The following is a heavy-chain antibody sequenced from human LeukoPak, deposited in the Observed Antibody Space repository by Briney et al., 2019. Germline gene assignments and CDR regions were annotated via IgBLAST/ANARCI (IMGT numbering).Heavy chain of an antibody. J-gene: IGHJ3*02. CDR2: IHHSGST. V-gene: IGHV4-30-2*01. Sequence: SETLSLTCAVSGGSISSGDYSWSWIRQTPGKGLEWIGYIHHSGSTYYNPSPKSRVTISVDRSKNQFSLKLSSVTAADTAEYYCARRYYDSSGYYHLGAFDIWGQGTKVTVSS. CDR1: GGSISSGDYS. CDR3: ARRYYDSSGYYHLGAFDI. D-gene: IGHD3-22*01.